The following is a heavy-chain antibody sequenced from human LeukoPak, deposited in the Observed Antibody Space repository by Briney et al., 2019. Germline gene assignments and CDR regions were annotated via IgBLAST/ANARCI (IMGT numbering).Heavy chain of an antibody. D-gene: IGHD5-18*01. J-gene: IGHJ4*02. V-gene: IGHV4-4*07. CDR2: IYSSGST. Sequence: PSETLSLTCTVSGGSINSYYWNWIRQPAGKGLEWIGRIYSSGSTDYNPSLKSRVTMSVDTSKNQISLRLSSVAAADTAVYYCAREASGYSYGYGDYWGQGTQVTVSS. CDR1: GGSINSYY. CDR3: AREASGYSYGYGDY.